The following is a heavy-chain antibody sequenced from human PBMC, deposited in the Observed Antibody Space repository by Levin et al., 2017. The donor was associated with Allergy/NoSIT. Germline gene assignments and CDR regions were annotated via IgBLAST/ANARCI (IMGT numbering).Heavy chain of an antibody. CDR2: IKQDGSEK. V-gene: IGHV3-7*01. Sequence: LSLTCAASGFTFSSYWMSWVRQAPGKGLEWVANIKQDGSEKYYVDSVKGRFTISRDNAKNSLYLQMNSLRAEDTAVYYCARDKKSRAEYYFDYWGQGTLVTVSS. CDR3: ARDKKSRAEYYFDY. CDR1: GFTFSSYW. D-gene: IGHD1-14*01. J-gene: IGHJ4*02.